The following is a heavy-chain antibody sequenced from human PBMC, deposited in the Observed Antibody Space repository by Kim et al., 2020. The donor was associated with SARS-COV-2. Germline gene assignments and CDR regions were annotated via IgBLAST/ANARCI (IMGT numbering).Heavy chain of an antibody. D-gene: IGHD5-18*01. CDR3: ARGPPKWLLFFRFSLWYEDY. J-gene: IGHJ4*02. V-gene: IGHV3-7*01. CDR1: GFTFSSYW. CDR2: IKQDGSEK. Sequence: GGSLRLSCAASGFTFSSYWMSWVRQAPGKGLEWVANIKQDGSEKYYVDSVKGRFTISRDNAKNSLYLQMNSLRAEDTAVYYCARGPPKWLLFFRFSLWYEDYWGQGTLVTVSS.